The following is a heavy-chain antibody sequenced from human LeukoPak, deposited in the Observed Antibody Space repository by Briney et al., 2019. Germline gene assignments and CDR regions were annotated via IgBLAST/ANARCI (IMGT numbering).Heavy chain of an antibody. CDR3: AKATSGWNTPINWFDP. V-gene: IGHV3-23*01. D-gene: IGHD6-19*01. CDR2: ISGSGGST. CDR1: GFTFSSYA. Sequence: AGGSLRLSCAASGFTFSSYAMSWVRQAPGKGLEWVSAISGSGGSTYYADSVKGRFTISRDNSKNTLYLQMNSLRAEDTAVYYCAKATSGWNTPINWFDPWGQGTLVTVSS. J-gene: IGHJ5*02.